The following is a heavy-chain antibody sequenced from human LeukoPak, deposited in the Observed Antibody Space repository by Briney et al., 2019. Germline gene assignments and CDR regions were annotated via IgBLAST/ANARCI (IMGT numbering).Heavy chain of an antibody. CDR2: IRGDENEI. CDR3: ARGHVPGSTRHWDF. J-gene: IGHJ4*02. D-gene: IGHD3-10*01. V-gene: IGHV3-74*01. CDR1: GFTFSSHW. Sequence: PGGSLRLSCEASGFTFSSHWMHWVRQVPGKGLVWVARIRGDENEIDYADSVKGRFTISRDNAKNTLCLQMNSLRVEDTAVYFCARGHVPGSTRHWDFWGQGTLVTASS.